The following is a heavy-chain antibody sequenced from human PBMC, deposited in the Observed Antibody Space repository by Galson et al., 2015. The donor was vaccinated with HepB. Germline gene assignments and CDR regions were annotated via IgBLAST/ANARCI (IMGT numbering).Heavy chain of an antibody. CDR2: INPNSDGT. D-gene: IGHD6-19*01. Sequence: SVKVSCKASGYTFTDYYMHWVRQAPGQGLEWMGRINPNSDGTNYAQKFQGRVTMTRDTSISTAYMELSRLRSDDTALYYCARPYSSGWLLGYWGQGTLVTVSS. CDR3: ARPYSSGWLLGY. J-gene: IGHJ4*02. V-gene: IGHV1-2*06. CDR1: GYTFTDYY.